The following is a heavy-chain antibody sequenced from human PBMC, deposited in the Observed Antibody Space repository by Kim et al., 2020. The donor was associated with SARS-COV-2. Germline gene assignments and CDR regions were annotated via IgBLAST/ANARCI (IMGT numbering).Heavy chain of an antibody. CDR3: ARDKGYYDSSGYQFGRFDP. Sequence: SETLSLTCTVSGGSISSGGYYWSWIRQHPGKGLEWIGYIYYSGSTYYNPSLKSRVTISVDTSKNQFSLKLSSVTAADTAVYYCARDKGYYDSSGYQFGRFDPWGQGTLVTVSS. J-gene: IGHJ5*02. V-gene: IGHV4-31*03. CDR1: GGSISSGGYY. D-gene: IGHD3-22*01. CDR2: IYYSGST.